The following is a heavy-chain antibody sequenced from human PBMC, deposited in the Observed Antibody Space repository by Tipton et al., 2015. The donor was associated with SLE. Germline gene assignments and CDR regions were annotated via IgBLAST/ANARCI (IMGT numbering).Heavy chain of an antibody. J-gene: IGHJ4*02. CDR1: GGSISSSSYY. V-gene: IGHV4-30-4*08. CDR2: INHSGST. CDR3: ARYYYDSRTFDY. Sequence: TLSLTCTVSGGSISSSSYYWSWIRQPPGKGLEWIGEINHSGSTYYNPSLKSRVTISVDTSKNQFSLKLSSVTAADTAVYYCARYYYDSRTFDYWGQGTLVTVSS. D-gene: IGHD3-22*01.